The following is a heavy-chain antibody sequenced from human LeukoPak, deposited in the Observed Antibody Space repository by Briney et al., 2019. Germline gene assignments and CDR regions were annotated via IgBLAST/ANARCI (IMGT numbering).Heavy chain of an antibody. CDR1: GGTFSSYA. D-gene: IGHD3-10*01. CDR2: IIPIFGTA. CDR3: AVSLWFGELRLLQYYYYMDV. J-gene: IGHJ6*03. V-gene: IGHV1-69*05. Sequence: GASVKVSCKASGGTFSSYAISWVRQAPGQGLEWMGGIIPIFGTANYAQKFQGRVTITTDESTSTAYMELSSLRSEDTAVYYCAVSLWFGELRLLQYYYYMDVWGKGTTVTVSS.